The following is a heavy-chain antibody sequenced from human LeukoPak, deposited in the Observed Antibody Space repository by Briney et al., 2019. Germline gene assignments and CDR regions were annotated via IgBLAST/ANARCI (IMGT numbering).Heavy chain of an antibody. D-gene: IGHD3-10*01. V-gene: IGHV3-30*02. CDR2: IGYDGSNK. CDR3: AKDFTADATYYYGSGSWDY. Sequence: GGSLRLSCAASGFTFSSYGMHWVRQAPGKGLEWVAFIGYDGSNKYYADSVEGRFTISRDNSKNTLYLQMNSLRAEDTAVYYCAKDFTADATYYYGSGSWDYWGQGILVTVSS. J-gene: IGHJ4*02. CDR1: GFTFSSYG.